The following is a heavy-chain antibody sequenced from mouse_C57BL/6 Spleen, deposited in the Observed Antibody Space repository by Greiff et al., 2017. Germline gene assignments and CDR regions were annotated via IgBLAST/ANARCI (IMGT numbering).Heavy chain of an antibody. CDR2: IHPNSGST. Sequence: VQLQQPGAELAKPGASVKLSCKASGYTFTSYWMHWVKQRPGQGLEWIGMIHPNSGSTNYNEKFKSKATLTADKSSSTAYMQLRSLTSEDSAVYYCAREDPRAMDYWGQGTSVTVSS. CDR1: GYTFTSYW. J-gene: IGHJ4*01. CDR3: AREDPRAMDY. V-gene: IGHV1-64*01.